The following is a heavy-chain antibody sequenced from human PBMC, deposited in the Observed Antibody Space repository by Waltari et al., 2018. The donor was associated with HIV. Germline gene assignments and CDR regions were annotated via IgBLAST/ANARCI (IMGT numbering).Heavy chain of an antibody. CDR2: ISSSGSTI. CDR3: VRDPKTSWGELDY. D-gene: IGHD3-16*01. CDR1: GFVFSSYS. J-gene: IGHJ4*02. Sequence: EVQLVESGGGLVQPEESLRLSCAASGFVFSSYSKNWVRQAPGEGLEWISFISSSGSTIYYADFVKGRFTVSRDNAENSLYLQMNSLRDEDTAVYYFVRDPKTSWGELDYWGQGTLVAVSS. V-gene: IGHV3-48*02.